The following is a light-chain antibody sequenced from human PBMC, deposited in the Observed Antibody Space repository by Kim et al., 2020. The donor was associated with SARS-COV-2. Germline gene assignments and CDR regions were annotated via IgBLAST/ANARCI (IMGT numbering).Light chain of an antibody. CDR2: GTN. Sequence: SSELTQDPAVSVALGQTVRITCQGDSLRTYYANWYQQKPGQAPVLVIYGTNNRPSGIPDRFSGSSSGNTGSLTITGAQAEDEADYYCNSRDSSGGHGVFGGGTQLTVL. V-gene: IGLV3-19*01. J-gene: IGLJ3*02. CDR3: NSRDSSGGHGV. CDR1: SLRTYY.